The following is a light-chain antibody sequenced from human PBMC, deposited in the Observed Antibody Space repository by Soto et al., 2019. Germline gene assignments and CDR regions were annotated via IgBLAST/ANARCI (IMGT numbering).Light chain of an antibody. CDR3: CSYAGSSTVYV. V-gene: IGLV2-23*02. CDR2: EVS. CDR1: SSDVGSYIL. Sequence: QSVLTQPASVSGSPGQSITISCTGTSSDVGSYILVSWYQQHPGKAPKLLIYEVSRRPSGVSDRFSGSKSGNTASLTISGLQAEDEAEYYCCSYAGSSTVYVFGTGTKLTVL. J-gene: IGLJ1*01.